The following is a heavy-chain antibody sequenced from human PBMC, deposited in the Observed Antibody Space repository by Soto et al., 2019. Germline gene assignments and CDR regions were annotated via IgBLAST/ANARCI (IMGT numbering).Heavy chain of an antibody. V-gene: IGHV3-21*01. CDR1: GFTFSSYS. Sequence: PGGSLRLSCAASGFTFSSYSMNWVRQAPGKGLEWVSSISSSSSYIYYADSVKGRFTISRDNAKNSLYLQMNSLRAEDTAVYYCARERSEYSSSSVYDPWGQGTLVTVSS. CDR2: ISSSSSYI. D-gene: IGHD6-6*01. CDR3: ARERSEYSSSSVYDP. J-gene: IGHJ5*02.